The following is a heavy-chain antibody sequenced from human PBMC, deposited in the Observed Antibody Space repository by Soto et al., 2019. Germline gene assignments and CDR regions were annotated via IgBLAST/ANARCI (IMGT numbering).Heavy chain of an antibody. V-gene: IGHV4-34*01. CDR1: GGTISGYY. J-gene: IGHJ6*02. D-gene: IGHD5-12*01. CDR2: INHSGST. Sequence: PSETLSLTCSVSGGTISGYYWSWIRQPPGKGLEWIGEINHSGSTNYNPSLKSRVTISVDTSKNQFSLKLSSVTAADTAVYYCARGRVATAGYYYYGMDVWGQGTTVTVSS. CDR3: ARGRVATAGYYYYGMDV.